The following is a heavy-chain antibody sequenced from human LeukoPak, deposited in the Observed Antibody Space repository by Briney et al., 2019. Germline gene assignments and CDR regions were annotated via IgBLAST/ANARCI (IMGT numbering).Heavy chain of an antibody. Sequence: SETLSLNCAVYGGSFSGYYWSWIRQPPGKGLEWIGEINQSGITNYNPSLKSRVTISVDTSKNQFSLKLSSVTAADTAVYYCAESAHDLLFFDYWGQGTLVTVSS. J-gene: IGHJ4*02. CDR2: INQSGIT. D-gene: IGHD3-3*01. CDR1: GGSFSGYY. V-gene: IGHV4-34*01. CDR3: AESAHDLLFFDY.